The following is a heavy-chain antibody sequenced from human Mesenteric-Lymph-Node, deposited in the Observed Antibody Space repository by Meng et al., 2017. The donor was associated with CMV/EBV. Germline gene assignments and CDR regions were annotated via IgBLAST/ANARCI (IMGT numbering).Heavy chain of an antibody. CDR2: IYRGGSST. Sequence: GGSLRLSCAASGFTFSSYAMSWVRQAPGKGLEWVSIIYRGGSSTYYADSVKGRFTISRDDSKNTLSLQMNSLRAEDTAVYYCAKVASITIFGGVSLPDYWGQGTLVTVSS. V-gene: IGHV3-23*03. J-gene: IGHJ4*02. CDR1: GFTFSSYA. D-gene: IGHD3-3*01. CDR3: AKVASITIFGGVSLPDY.